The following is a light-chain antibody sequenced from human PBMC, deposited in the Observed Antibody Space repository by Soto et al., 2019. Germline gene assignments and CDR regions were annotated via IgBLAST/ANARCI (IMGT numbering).Light chain of an antibody. Sequence: EIAMTQSPATLPVAHVAGATTSRRASQSVSSKLAWYQQRRGQAPRLLIHGASNRATGIPDRFSGSGSGTEFTLTISSLQSEDFAVYYCQQYNNWPTFGQGTKVDIK. CDR3: QQYNNWPT. CDR1: QSVSSK. CDR2: GAS. V-gene: IGKV3D-15*01. J-gene: IGKJ1*01.